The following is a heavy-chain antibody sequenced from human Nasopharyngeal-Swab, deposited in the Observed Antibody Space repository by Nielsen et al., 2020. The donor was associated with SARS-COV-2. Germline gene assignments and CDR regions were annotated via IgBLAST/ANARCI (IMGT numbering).Heavy chain of an antibody. Sequence: GESLKISCAASGFTFSSYDMHWVRQAIGKGLEWVSAIGTAGDTYYPGSVKGRFTISRENAKNSLYLQMNSLRAGDTAVYYCARALAPYSGYDYDYYYGMDVWGQGTTVTVSS. D-gene: IGHD5-12*01. J-gene: IGHJ6*02. CDR2: IGTAGDT. CDR3: ARALAPYSGYDYDYYYGMDV. V-gene: IGHV3-13*04. CDR1: GFTFSSYD.